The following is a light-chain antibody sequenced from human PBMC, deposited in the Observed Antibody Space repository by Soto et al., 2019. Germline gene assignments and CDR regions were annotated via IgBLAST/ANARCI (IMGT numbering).Light chain of an antibody. V-gene: IGKV1-5*03. CDR1: QTISSW. CDR3: QHYNSYSEA. CDR2: KAS. Sequence: DIKMTQSASTLPGRVGGRVPIPCRASQTISSWLAWYQQKPGKAPKLLIYKASTLKSGVPSRFSGSGSGTEFTLTISSLQPDDFATYYCQHYNSYSEALGQGTEVDI. J-gene: IGKJ1*01.